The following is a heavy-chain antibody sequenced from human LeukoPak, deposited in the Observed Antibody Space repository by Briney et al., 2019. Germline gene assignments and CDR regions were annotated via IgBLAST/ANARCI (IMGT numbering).Heavy chain of an antibody. CDR1: GFTFSSYS. J-gene: IGHJ4*02. V-gene: IGHV3-48*02. D-gene: IGHD4-17*01. Sequence: GGSLRLSCAASGFTFSSYSMSWVRQAPGKGREWDSYISSSSSMIYYADSVKGRFTISRDNAKNSLYLQMKSLRDEDTAIYYCARDYGDLPARVPYFDYWGQGTLVTVS. CDR2: ISSSSSMI. CDR3: ARDYGDLPARVPYFDY.